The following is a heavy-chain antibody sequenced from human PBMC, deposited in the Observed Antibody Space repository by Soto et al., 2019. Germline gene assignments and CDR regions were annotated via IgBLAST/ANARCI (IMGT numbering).Heavy chain of an antibody. D-gene: IGHD6-19*01. CDR3: ARDQSGLAAMDM. V-gene: IGHV3-21*04. CDR2: ITASGGYI. J-gene: IGHJ6*01. Sequence: GSLRLSCAASGFTFSHSSIVWVRQAPGRGLEWVSSITASGGYIYYADSVKGRFTLSRDNTKNLVSLEMKRIKPVDTARYSWARDQSGLAAMDMWGQETTV. CDR1: GFTFSHSS.